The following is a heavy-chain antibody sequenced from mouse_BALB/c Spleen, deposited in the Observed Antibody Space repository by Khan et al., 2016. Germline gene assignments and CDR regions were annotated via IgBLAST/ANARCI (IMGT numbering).Heavy chain of an antibody. CDR3: ARSPYFFDY. CDR1: GFNIKDYY. V-gene: IGHV14-1*02. Sequence: IQLVQSGAELVRPGALVKLTCKASGFNIKDYYMHWVKQRPEQGLEWIGWIDPENGTSIYDPKFQGQASITADTSSNTAYLQVNSLTSEDTAVYYCARSPYFFDYWGQGTTLTVSS. CDR2: IDPENGTS. J-gene: IGHJ2*01.